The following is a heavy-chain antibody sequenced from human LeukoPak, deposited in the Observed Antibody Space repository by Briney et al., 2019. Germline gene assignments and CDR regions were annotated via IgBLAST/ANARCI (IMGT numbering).Heavy chain of an antibody. V-gene: IGHV1-2*02. CDR3: ARAPMIVVVFPPRLDF. Sequence: ASVKVSCKPSGYTFTGYYMHWVRQAPGQGLEWMGWINPNTGGTNYAQKFQGRVTMTSDTSISTAYMELSSLRSDDTAVYYCARAPMIVVVFPPRLDFWGQGTLVTVSS. J-gene: IGHJ4*02. CDR1: GYTFTGYY. CDR2: INPNTGGT. D-gene: IGHD3-22*01.